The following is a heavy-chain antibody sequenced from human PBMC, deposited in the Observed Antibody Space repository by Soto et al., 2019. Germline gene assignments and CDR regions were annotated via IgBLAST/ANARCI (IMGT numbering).Heavy chain of an antibody. Sequence: QVQLVESGGGVVQPGRSLRLSCAASGFTFSSYGMHWVRQAPGKGLEWVAVISYDGSNKYYADSVKGRFTISRDNSKNTLYLQMNSLRAEDTAVYDCAKDRDSSGYYGDPFDYWGQGTLVTVSS. CDR3: AKDRDSSGYYGDPFDY. V-gene: IGHV3-30*18. D-gene: IGHD3-22*01. J-gene: IGHJ4*02. CDR1: GFTFSSYG. CDR2: ISYDGSNK.